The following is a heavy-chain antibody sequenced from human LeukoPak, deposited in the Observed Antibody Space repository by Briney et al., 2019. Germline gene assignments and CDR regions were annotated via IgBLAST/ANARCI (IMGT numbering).Heavy chain of an antibody. Sequence: GGSLRLSCAASGFTFSTYAMYWVRRAPGMGLEWVATVSSNGNNNAYYADSVKGRFTISRDNSKNTLFLQMNSLRADDTAVYYCARDTYAGSWSPLTYWGQGTLVTVSS. D-gene: IGHD6-13*01. CDR2: VSSNGNNNA. V-gene: IGHV3-30-3*01. J-gene: IGHJ4*02. CDR1: GFTFSTYA. CDR3: ARDTYAGSWSPLTY.